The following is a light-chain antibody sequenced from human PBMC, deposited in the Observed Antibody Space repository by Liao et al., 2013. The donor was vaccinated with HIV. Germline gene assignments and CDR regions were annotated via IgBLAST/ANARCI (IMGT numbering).Light chain of an antibody. Sequence: SDELTQPSSVSVSPGQTASITCSGGELENTYASWYQQRPGQSPVLVIYQDTKRPSGIPERFSGSSSGTTVTLTISGAQVEDEADYYCYSAADNNGVFGGGTKLTVL. CDR1: ELENTY. CDR2: QDT. CDR3: YSAADNNGV. J-gene: IGLJ3*02. V-gene: IGLV3-27*01.